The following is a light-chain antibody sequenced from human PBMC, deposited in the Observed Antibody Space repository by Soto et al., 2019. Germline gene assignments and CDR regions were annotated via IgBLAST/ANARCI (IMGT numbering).Light chain of an antibody. CDR3: ATWDHSLTGEV. J-gene: IGLJ7*01. V-gene: IGLV1-51*01. CDR2: DNN. Sequence: QPVLTQPPSVSAAPGQKVTISCSGSSSNIGNNYVSWYQQLPGTAPKLLIYDNNKRPSGIPDRFSGSKSGTSGTLDITGLQTGDEADYYCATWDHSLTGEVFGGGTQLTVL. CDR1: SSNIGNNY.